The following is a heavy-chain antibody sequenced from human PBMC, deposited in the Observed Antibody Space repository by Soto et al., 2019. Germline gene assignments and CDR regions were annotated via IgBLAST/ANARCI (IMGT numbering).Heavy chain of an antibody. CDR2: IKQDESEK. CDR3: ARVDLVGGVIIRPTSNCYFDL. CDR1: GFTFSSYW. D-gene: IGHD3-10*02. Sequence: EVQLVESGGGLVQPGGSLRLSCAASGFTFSSYWMSWVRQAPGKGLEWVANIKQDESEKYYVDSVKGRFTISRDNAKNELYLQMNSLRAEDTDVYYCARVDLVGGVIIRPTSNCYFDLWGRGTLVTVSS. J-gene: IGHJ2*01. V-gene: IGHV3-7*04.